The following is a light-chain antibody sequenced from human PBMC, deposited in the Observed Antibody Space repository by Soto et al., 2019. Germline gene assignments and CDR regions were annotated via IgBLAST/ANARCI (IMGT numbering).Light chain of an antibody. CDR3: QQYSSLWT. V-gene: IGKV3-20*01. J-gene: IGKJ1*01. CDR1: QSVSTY. Sequence: EIVMTQSPATLSVSPGERVTLSCRASQSVSTYLAWYQQKPGQAPRLLIYGASSRATGIPDRFSGSGSGTDFTLSISRLEPGDFAVYYCQQYSSLWTFGQGTKVDIK. CDR2: GAS.